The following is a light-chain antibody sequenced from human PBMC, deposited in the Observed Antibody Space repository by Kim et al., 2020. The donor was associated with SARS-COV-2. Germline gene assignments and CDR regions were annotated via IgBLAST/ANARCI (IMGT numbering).Light chain of an antibody. Sequence: SPGQRAPHPGRAGQVVSSNFAGHQQNPGRVPGLLIYDASTGATGIPARFSGSGSETEFTLTISSLQSEDFAVYYCQQYNIWAPLTFGGGTKVDIK. V-gene: IGKV3-15*01. CDR2: DAS. CDR3: QQYNIWAPLT. CDR1: QVVSSN. J-gene: IGKJ4*01.